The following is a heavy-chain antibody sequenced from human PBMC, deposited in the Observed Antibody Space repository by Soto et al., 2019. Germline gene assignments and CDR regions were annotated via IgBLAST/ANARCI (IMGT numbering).Heavy chain of an antibody. CDR3: ARRKPYYDFWSGYIPNWFDP. CDR2: INHSGST. V-gene: IGHV4-34*01. CDR1: GGSFSGYY. Sequence: SETLSLTCAVYGGSFSGYYWSWIRQPPGKGLEWIGEINHSGSTNYNPSLKSRVTISVDTSKNQFSLKLSSVTAADTAVYYCARRKPYYDFWSGYIPNWFDPWGQGTLVTVSS. J-gene: IGHJ5*02. D-gene: IGHD3-3*01.